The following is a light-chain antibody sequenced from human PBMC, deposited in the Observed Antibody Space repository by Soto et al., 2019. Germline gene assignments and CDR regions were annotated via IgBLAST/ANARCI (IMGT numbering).Light chain of an antibody. CDR3: QQYNSYSWT. V-gene: IGKV3-15*01. J-gene: IGKJ1*01. CDR2: GAY. Sequence: EILMTQYPATLSVSPGDSSTLSCRASQSVSSNLAWYQQKPGQAPRLLIYGAYTRATGIPARFSGSGSGTEFTLTISSLQPDDFATYYCQQYNSYSWTFGQGTQVEIK. CDR1: QSVSSN.